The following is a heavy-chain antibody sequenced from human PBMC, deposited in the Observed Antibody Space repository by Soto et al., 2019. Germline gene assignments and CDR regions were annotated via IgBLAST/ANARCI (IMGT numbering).Heavy chain of an antibody. CDR3: AKVRLWSPPMDFDS. Sequence: EVQLLESGGGLVQPGGSLRLSCAASGFTFNNYAMNWVRQAPGKGLEWVSTITGSDSSPYYADSVTGRFTISRDNFKNTLYLHMSSLRAEDAAVYYCAKVRLWSPPMDFDSWGRGTLVTVAS. CDR1: GFTFNNYA. J-gene: IGHJ4*02. V-gene: IGHV3-23*01. CDR2: ITGSDSSP. D-gene: IGHD2-21*01.